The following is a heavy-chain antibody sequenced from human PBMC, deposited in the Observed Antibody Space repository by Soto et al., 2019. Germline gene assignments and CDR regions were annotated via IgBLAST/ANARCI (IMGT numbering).Heavy chain of an antibody. V-gene: IGHV3-30*02. D-gene: IGHD3-10*01. Sequence: GSLRLSCAASGFTFSGYAMHWVRQAPGKGLEWVALTYYDGNNKYYAESVKGRFTISRDNSKNTLYLKMNSLRAEDTAVYYCSKDRPVLLLWFGDLSPFDPWGQGTLVTVSS. J-gene: IGHJ5*02. CDR2: TYYDGNNK. CDR1: GFTFSGYA. CDR3: SKDRPVLLLWFGDLSPFDP.